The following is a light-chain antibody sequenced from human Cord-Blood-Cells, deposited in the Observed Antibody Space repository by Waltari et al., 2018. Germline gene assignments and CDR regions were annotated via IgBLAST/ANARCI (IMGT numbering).Light chain of an antibody. CDR3: SSYTSSSTVV. V-gene: IGLV2-14*01. CDR1: SSDVGGCNY. CDR2: DVS. J-gene: IGLJ2*01. Sequence: QSSLTQPASVSRSPGQSITLSDPGTSSDVGGCNYVSWYQQHPATAPKLMIYDVSKRPSGVSNRFSGSKSGNTASLTISGLQAEDEADYYCSSYTSSSTVVFGGGTKLTVL.